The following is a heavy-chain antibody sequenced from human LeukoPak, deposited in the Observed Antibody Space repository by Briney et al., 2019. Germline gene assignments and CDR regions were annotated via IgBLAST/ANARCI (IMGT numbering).Heavy chain of an antibody. CDR3: AKQAHCSSTSCYTPRLYYYYMDV. CDR1: GFTFSSYS. CDR2: FTSSSRSI. V-gene: IGHV3-21*04. D-gene: IGHD2-2*02. J-gene: IGHJ6*03. Sequence: PGGSLRLSCAASGFTFSSYSMTWVRQAPGKGLEWVSSFTSSSRSIYYADSVKGRFTISRDNSKNTLYLQMNSLRAEDTAVYYCAKQAHCSSTSCYTPRLYYYYMDVWGKGTTVTVSS.